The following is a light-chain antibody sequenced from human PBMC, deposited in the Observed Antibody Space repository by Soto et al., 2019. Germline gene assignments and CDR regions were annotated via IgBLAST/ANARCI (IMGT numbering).Light chain of an antibody. J-gene: IGKJ5*01. Sequence: EIVLTQPPATLSLSPGERATLSCRASQSVSSYLAWYQQKPGQAPRLLIYAASNRATGIPARFSGSGSGTDFTLTISSLEPEDFAVYYCQQRSNWRITFGQGTRLEIK. CDR2: AAS. V-gene: IGKV3-11*01. CDR1: QSVSSY. CDR3: QQRSNWRIT.